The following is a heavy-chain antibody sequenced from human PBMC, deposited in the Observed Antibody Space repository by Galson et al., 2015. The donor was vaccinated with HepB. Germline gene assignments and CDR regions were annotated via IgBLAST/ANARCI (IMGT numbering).Heavy chain of an antibody. D-gene: IGHD6-19*01. J-gene: IGHJ2*01. V-gene: IGHV6-1*01. CDR3: ARGVGLAVAGFPYWYFAL. CDR2: TYYRSKGYN. Sequence: CAISGDSVSSNSAAWNWIRQSPSRGLEWLGRTYYRSKGYNDYAVSVKSRITINPDTSKNQFSLQLNSVTPEDTAVYYCARGVGLAVAGFPYWYFALWCRGTRSPSPQ. CDR1: GDSVSSNSAA.